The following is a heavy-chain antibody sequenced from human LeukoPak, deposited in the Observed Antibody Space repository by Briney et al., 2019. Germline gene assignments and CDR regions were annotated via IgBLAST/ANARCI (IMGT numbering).Heavy chain of an antibody. V-gene: IGHV4-39*07. D-gene: IGHD1-26*01. CDR1: GGSIISTTCY. Sequence: PSETLSLTCTVSGGSIISTTCYWGWIRQPPGEGLEWIGSIDYSGSTYYNPSLKSRVTISVDTSKNQFSLNLSSVTAADTAVFYCARENSGSYREFDYWGQGTLVTVSS. CDR2: IDYSGST. CDR3: ARENSGSYREFDY. J-gene: IGHJ4*02.